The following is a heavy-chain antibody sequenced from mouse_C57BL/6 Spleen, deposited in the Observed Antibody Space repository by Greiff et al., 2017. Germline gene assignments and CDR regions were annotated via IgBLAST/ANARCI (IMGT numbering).Heavy chain of an antibody. CDR3: ARAPITTVVATRNAMDY. CDR2: IHPNSGST. Sequence: QVQLQQPGAELVKPGASVKLSCKASGYTFTSYWMHWVKQRPGQGLEWIGMIHPNSGSTNYNEKFKSKATLTVDKSSSTAYMQLSSLTSEDSAVYYCARAPITTVVATRNAMDYWGQGTSVTVSS. V-gene: IGHV1-64*01. D-gene: IGHD1-1*01. CDR1: GYTFTSYW. J-gene: IGHJ4*01.